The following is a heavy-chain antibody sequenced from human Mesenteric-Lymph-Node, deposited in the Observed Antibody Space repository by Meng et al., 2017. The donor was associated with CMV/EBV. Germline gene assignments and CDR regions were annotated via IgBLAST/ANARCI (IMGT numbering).Heavy chain of an antibody. CDR3: AKDQGPYYYDTRGYYPNYYYGMDV. D-gene: IGHD3-22*01. J-gene: IGHJ6*02. CDR2: ISGSGDAT. Sequence: GESLKISCAASGFMFSNFAMNWVRQAPGKGLERVSTISGSGDATYYADSVKGRFTISRDNSKNTLYLQMNSLRAEDTAVYHCAKDQGPYYYDTRGYYPNYYYGMDVWGQGTTVTVSS. V-gene: IGHV3-23*01. CDR1: GFMFSNFA.